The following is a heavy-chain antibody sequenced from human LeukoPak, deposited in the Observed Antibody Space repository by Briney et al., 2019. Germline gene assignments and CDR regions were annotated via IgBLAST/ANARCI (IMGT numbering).Heavy chain of an antibody. CDR1: GFTFSSYV. Sequence: GGSLRLSCAASGFTFSSYVMYWVRQAPGRGLEWVANINQDGTTKYYLDSVKGRFTISRDNAKNSLYLQMNSLRAEETAIYYCARGLTTTPNSFDPWGQGTLVTVSS. V-gene: IGHV3-7*01. J-gene: IGHJ5*02. CDR2: INQDGTTK. CDR3: ARGLTTTPNSFDP. D-gene: IGHD4-17*01.